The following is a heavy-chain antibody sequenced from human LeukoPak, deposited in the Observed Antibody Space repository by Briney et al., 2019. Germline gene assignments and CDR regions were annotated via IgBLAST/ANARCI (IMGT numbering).Heavy chain of an antibody. Sequence: GSLRLSCTASGFTFSSYGMNWVRQAPGKGLEWIGEVNLQGGTNYNPSLLRRVAISVDTSANHVSLQMTSVTAADTAVYYCAREGGSYRPLDYSGQGTLVTVSS. D-gene: IGHD3-16*02. V-gene: IGHV4-34*01. CDR3: AREGGSYRPLDY. CDR1: GFTFSSYG. CDR2: VNLQGGT. J-gene: IGHJ4*02.